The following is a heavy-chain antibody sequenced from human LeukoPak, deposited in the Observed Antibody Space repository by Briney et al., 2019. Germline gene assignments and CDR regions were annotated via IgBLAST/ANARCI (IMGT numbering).Heavy chain of an antibody. V-gene: IGHV3-30-3*01. CDR3: AREWFGELSPLDS. CDR2: ISYDGSNK. Sequence: GRSLRLSCAASGFTFSSYAMHWVRQAPGKGLEWVAVISYDGSNKYYADSVKGRFTISRDNSKNTLYLQMSSLRAEDTAVYYCAREWFGELSPLDSWGQGTLVTVSS. J-gene: IGHJ4*02. D-gene: IGHD3-10*01. CDR1: GFTFSSYA.